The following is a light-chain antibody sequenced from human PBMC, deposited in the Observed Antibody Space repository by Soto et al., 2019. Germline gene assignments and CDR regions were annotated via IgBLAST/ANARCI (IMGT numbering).Light chain of an antibody. Sequence: EIVLTQSPGTLSLSPGERATLSCRASQSVTSNYLAWYQQKPGQAPRLLIFGSYRRATGIPDRFSGSGSGTEFTLTINRLEPEDFVVYYCQLYGSSTLYTFGQVTKLEIK. J-gene: IGKJ2*01. CDR3: QLYGSSTLYT. CDR2: GSY. CDR1: QSVTSNY. V-gene: IGKV3-20*01.